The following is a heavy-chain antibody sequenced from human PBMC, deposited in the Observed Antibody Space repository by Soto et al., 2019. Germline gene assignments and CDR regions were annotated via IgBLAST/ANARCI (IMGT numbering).Heavy chain of an antibody. D-gene: IGHD2-21*01. Sequence: SETLSLTCTVSGGSISSGGYYWSWIRQHPGKVLEWIGYIHYSGSTNYNPSLKGRVTMSVDTSKNQFSLKLTSVNTADTAIYYCTRGGDPYKTGHWGQGTLVTVSS. J-gene: IGHJ4*02. CDR2: IHYSGST. CDR3: TRGGDPYKTGH. CDR1: GGSISSGGYY. V-gene: IGHV4-61*08.